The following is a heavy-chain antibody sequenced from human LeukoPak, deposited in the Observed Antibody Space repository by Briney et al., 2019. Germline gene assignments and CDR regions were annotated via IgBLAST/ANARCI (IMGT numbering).Heavy chain of an antibody. V-gene: IGHV3-53*01. D-gene: IGHD6-19*01. Sequence: GGSLRLSCAASGFTVSSNYMSWVRQAPGKGLEWVSVIYSGGSTYYADSVKGRFTISRDNSKNTLYLQMNSLRAEDTAVYFCAKRITVAAGIYFDSWGQGTLVTVSS. CDR3: AKRITVAAGIYFDS. CDR1: GFTVSSNY. CDR2: IYSGGST. J-gene: IGHJ4*02.